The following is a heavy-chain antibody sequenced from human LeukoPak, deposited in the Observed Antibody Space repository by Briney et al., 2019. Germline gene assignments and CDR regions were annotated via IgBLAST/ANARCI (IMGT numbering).Heavy chain of an antibody. D-gene: IGHD2-15*01. CDR1: GFTFSSYW. CDR2: ISSGTTYI. Sequence: GGSLRLSCAASGFTFSSYWMHWVRQAPGKGLEWVSSISSGTTYIYYADSVKGRFTISRDNAKNSLYLQMNSLRAEDTAVYFCARSSDRYGMDVWGQGTTVTVSS. J-gene: IGHJ6*02. V-gene: IGHV3-21*01. CDR3: ARSSDRYGMDV.